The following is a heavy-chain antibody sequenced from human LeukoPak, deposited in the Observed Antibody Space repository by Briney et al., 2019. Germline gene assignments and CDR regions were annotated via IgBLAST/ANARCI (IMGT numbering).Heavy chain of an antibody. CDR1: GFTFSSYG. D-gene: IGHD2-2*01. V-gene: IGHV3-33*08. Sequence: AGGSLRLSCAASGFTFSSYGMHWVRQAPGKGLEWVAVIWYGGSNKYYADSVKGRFTISRDNSKNTLYLQMNSLRAEDTAVYYCARGAGYCTSTSCHLWSDYWGQGTLVTVSS. CDR2: IWYGGSNK. CDR3: ARGAGYCTSTSCHLWSDY. J-gene: IGHJ4*02.